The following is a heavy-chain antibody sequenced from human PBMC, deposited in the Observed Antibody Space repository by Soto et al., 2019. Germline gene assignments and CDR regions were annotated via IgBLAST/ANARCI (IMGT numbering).Heavy chain of an antibody. Sequence: SETLSLTCTVSGGSISSGGYYWSWIRQHPGKGLEWIGYIYYSGSTYYNPSLKSRVTISVDTSKNQFSLKLSSVTAADTAVYYCARDLRGYSGYEGGMDVWGQGTTVTVSS. CDR3: ARDLRGYSGYEGGMDV. CDR2: IYYSGST. D-gene: IGHD5-12*01. CDR1: GGSISSGGYY. V-gene: IGHV4-31*03. J-gene: IGHJ6*02.